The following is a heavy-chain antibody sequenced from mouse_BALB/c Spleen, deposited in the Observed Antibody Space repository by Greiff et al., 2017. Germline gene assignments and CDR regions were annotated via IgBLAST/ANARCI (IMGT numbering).Heavy chain of an antibody. V-gene: IGHV5-17*02. CDR3: ARNIYYGNYGYFDV. J-gene: IGHJ1*01. CDR2: ISSGSSTI. D-gene: IGHD2-1*01. Sequence: DVQLVESGGGLVQPGGSRKLSCAASGFTFSSFGMHWVRQAPEKGLEWVAYISSGSSTIYYADTAKGRFTISRDNPKNTLFLQMTSLRSEDTAMYYCARNIYYGNYGYFDVWGAGTTVTVSS. CDR1: GFTFSSFG.